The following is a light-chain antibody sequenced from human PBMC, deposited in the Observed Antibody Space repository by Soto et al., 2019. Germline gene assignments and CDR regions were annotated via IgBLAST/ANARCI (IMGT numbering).Light chain of an antibody. CDR2: AAS. CDR3: QQYGYSPIT. CDR1: QSVISSH. J-gene: IGKJ5*01. V-gene: IGKV3-20*01. Sequence: EIVLTQSXGTLSLSPVERATLSCRASQSVISSHLAWYKHKHGQAPRLLIYAASSRATGSPDRLSGGGSGKDFTITISRLEYEDFEVYYCQQYGYSPITGGQGTRLEIK.